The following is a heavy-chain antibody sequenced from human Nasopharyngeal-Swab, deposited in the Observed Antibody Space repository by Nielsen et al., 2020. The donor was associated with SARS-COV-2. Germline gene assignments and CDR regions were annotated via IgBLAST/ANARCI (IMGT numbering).Heavy chain of an antibody. Sequence: WIRQPPLKGLAFFSRIKSKTDGGTTDYAAPVKGRFTISRDDSKNTLYLQMNSLKTEDTAVYYCTTDVDSSSWHYYYYGMDVWGQGTTVTVSS. CDR2: IKSKTDGGTT. J-gene: IGHJ6*02. CDR3: TTDVDSSSWHYYYYGMDV. V-gene: IGHV3-15*01. D-gene: IGHD6-13*01.